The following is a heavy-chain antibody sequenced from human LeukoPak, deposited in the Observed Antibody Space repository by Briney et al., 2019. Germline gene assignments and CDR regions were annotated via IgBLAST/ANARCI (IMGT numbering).Heavy chain of an antibody. V-gene: IGHV1-69*01. CDR3: ARRSDSSGYPYYFDY. CDR1: GGTFSSYA. D-gene: IGHD3-22*01. Sequence: SVKVSCKVSGGTFSSYAISWVRQAPGQGLEWMGGIIPIFGTANYAQKFQGRVTITADESTSTAYMELSSLRSEDTAVYYCARRSDSSGYPYYFDYWGQGTLVTVSS. CDR2: IIPIFGTA. J-gene: IGHJ4*02.